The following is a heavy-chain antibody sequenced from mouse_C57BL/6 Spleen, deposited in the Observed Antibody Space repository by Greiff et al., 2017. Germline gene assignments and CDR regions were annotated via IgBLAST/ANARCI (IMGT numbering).Heavy chain of an antibody. Sequence: QVQLQQPGAELVKPGASVKLSCKASGYTFTSSWMHWVKQRPGQGLEWIGMIHPHSGSTNYNEKFKSKATLTVDKSSSTAYMQLSSLTSEDSAVYYCARGSSAWFAYWGQGTLVTVSA. D-gene: IGHD3-2*02. CDR3: ARGSSAWFAY. V-gene: IGHV1-64*01. CDR2: IHPHSGST. J-gene: IGHJ3*01. CDR1: GYTFTSSW.